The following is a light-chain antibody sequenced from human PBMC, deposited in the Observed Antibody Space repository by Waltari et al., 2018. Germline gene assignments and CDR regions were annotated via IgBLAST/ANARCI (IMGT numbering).Light chain of an antibody. CDR2: GAS. Sequence: EIVLTQSPGTLSLSPGERATLSCRASQSVSSSYLAWYQQKPGQAPRLLIYGASSRAKDIPDRFSGSGSGTDFTVTISRLEPEDFAVYYCQQYATSPGTFGQGTKLEIK. J-gene: IGKJ2*02. CDR1: QSVSSSY. V-gene: IGKV3-20*01. CDR3: QQYATSPGT.